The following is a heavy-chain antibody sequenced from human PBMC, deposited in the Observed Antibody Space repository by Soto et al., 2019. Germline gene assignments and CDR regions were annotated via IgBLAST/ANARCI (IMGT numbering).Heavy chain of an antibody. CDR3: ARVTSPHEGAALGMDV. J-gene: IGHJ6*02. CDR2: IIPIFGTA. CDR1: GGTFSSYA. D-gene: IGHD6-6*01. V-gene: IGHV1-69*01. Sequence: QVQLVQSGAEVKKPGSSVKVSCKASGGTFSSYAISWVRQAPGQGLEWMGGIIPIFGTANYAQKFQGRVTITADESTSTAYMELSSLRSEDTVVYYCARVTSPHEGAALGMDVWGQGTTVTVSS.